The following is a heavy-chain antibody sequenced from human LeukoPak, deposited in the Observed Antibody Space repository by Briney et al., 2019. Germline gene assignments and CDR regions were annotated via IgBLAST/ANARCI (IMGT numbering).Heavy chain of an antibody. CDR3: ARHRGSSPLYDY. V-gene: IGHV4-59*08. CDR2: IYYSGST. CDR1: GGSISSYY. D-gene: IGHD6-13*01. J-gene: IGHJ4*02. Sequence: SETLSLTCTVSGGSISSYYWSWIRQPPGKGLEWIGYIYYSGSTNYNPSLKSRVTISVDTSKNQFSLKLSSVTAADTAVYYCARHRGSSPLYDYWGQGTLVTVSS.